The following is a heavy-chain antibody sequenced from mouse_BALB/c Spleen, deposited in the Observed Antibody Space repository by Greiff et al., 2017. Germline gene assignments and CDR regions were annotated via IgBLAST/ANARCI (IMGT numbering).Heavy chain of an antibody. V-gene: IGHV1-4*01. CDR3: ARGRGITTLDY. Sequence: QVQLQQSGADLARPWASVTMSCKASGYSFTSYTLHWVKQRLGQGLDWMGYIIPSSGYTNYNQKLKDKATLTADKSSITAYMQLSSLTSEDSAVYYCARGRGITTLDYWGQGTTVTVSS. CDR2: IIPSSGYT. D-gene: IGHD1-1*01. J-gene: IGHJ2*01. CDR1: GYSFTSYT.